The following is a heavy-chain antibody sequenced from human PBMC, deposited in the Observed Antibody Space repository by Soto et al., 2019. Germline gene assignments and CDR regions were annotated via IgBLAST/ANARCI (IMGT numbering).Heavy chain of an antibody. D-gene: IGHD3-10*01. Sequence: EVQLVESGGGSVQTGGSLRISCAASGFTFGSYWMDWVRQAPGKGLVWVSRINGDGGRTTYADSVKGRFTISRDNAHNTLYLLMDSLTADETAVYYCSRETLWFGESPKSGGQGTLVTVSS. V-gene: IGHV3-74*01. CDR3: SRETLWFGESPKS. CDR1: GFTFGSYW. CDR2: INGDGGRT. J-gene: IGHJ4*02.